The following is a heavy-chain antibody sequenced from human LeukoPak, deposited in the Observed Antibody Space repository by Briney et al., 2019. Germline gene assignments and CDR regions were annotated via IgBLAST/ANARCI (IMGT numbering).Heavy chain of an antibody. CDR3: ARTIITIFGVVINRAFDY. D-gene: IGHD3-3*01. CDR1: GGTFSSYA. V-gene: IGHV1-69*13. CDR2: IIPIFGTA. Sequence: ASVKVSCKAYGGTFSSYAISWVRQAPGQGLEWMGGIIPIFGTANYAQKFQGRVTITADESTSTAYMELSSLRSEDTAVYYCARTIITIFGVVINRAFDYWGQGTLVTVSS. J-gene: IGHJ4*02.